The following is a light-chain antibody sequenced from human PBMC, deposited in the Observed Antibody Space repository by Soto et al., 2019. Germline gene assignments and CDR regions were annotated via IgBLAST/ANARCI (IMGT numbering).Light chain of an antibody. Sequence: QSVLTQPASVSESPGQSITISCTGTSSDVGSYKFVSWYQHHPGKAPKLMIYEGSKRPSGVSDRFSGSKSGNTASLTISGLQADDEADYYCCSYAGSTNVVGTGTKVTVL. CDR1: SSDVGSYKF. CDR3: CSYAGSTNV. V-gene: IGLV2-23*03. J-gene: IGLJ1*01. CDR2: EGS.